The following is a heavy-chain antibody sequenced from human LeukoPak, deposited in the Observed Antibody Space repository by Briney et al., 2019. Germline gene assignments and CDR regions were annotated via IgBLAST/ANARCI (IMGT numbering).Heavy chain of an antibody. J-gene: IGHJ5*02. CDR3: ARDGYSSSWVNWFDP. D-gene: IGHD6-13*01. Sequence: PGGSLRLSGAASGFTFSSYWMHWVRQAPGKGLVWVSRINSDGSSTSYADSVKGRFTISRDNAKDTLYLQMNSLRAEDTAVYYCARDGYSSSWVNWFDPWGQGTLVTVSS. V-gene: IGHV3-74*01. CDR2: INSDGSST. CDR1: GFTFSSYW.